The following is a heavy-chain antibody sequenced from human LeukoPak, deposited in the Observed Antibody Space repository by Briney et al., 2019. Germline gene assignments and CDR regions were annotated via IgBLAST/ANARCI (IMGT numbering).Heavy chain of an antibody. CDR1: GFTFSSYA. Sequence: PGGSLRLSCAASGFTFSSYAMHWVRQAPGKGLEWVAVISYDGSNKYYADSVKGRFTISRDNSKNTLYLQMNSLRAEDTAVYYCARDPLSGDAFDIWGQGTMVTVSS. V-gene: IGHV3-30-3*01. CDR3: ARDPLSGDAFDI. J-gene: IGHJ3*02. D-gene: IGHD2-2*01. CDR2: ISYDGSNK.